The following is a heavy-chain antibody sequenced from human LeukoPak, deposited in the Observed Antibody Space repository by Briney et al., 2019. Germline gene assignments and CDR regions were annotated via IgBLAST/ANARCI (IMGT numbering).Heavy chain of an antibody. D-gene: IGHD2-2*01. J-gene: IGHJ2*01. CDR3: ARDAHIVVVYHYWYFDL. CDR1: GFTFSTYN. CDR2: ISSSSSYI. Sequence: PGGSLRLSCAASGFTFSTYNMNWVRQAPGKGLEWVSSISSSSSYIYYADSVKGRFTISRDNAKNSLYLQMNSLRAEDTAVYYCARDAHIVVVYHYWYFDLWGRGTLVTVSS. V-gene: IGHV3-21*01.